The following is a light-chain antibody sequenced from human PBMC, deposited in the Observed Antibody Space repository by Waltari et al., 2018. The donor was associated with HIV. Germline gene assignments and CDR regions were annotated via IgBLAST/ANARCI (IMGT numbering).Light chain of an antibody. CDR2: YDD. V-gene: IGLV1-36*01. J-gene: IGLJ2*01. Sequence: QSVLTQPPSVSEAPRQRVTISCSGSSSNIGTNAVTWYQQLPGKPPKLLIYYDDLLASGVSDRFSGSKSGTSASLAISGLQSEDESDYYCAAWDDSLNGVVFGGGTKLTVL. CDR3: AAWDDSLNGVV. CDR1: SSNIGTNA.